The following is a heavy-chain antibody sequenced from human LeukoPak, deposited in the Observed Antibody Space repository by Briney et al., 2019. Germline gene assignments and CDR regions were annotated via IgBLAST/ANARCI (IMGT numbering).Heavy chain of an antibody. CDR3: ARQLNVGNTGYYFDY. Sequence: SEPLSLTCTVSGASISNYFCGWSRQSPDRGLQCIGYIYHSGTTYYHSSLQSRVTISLDTSKSHLSLKLSSVTATYTAVYYCARQLNVGNTGYYFDYWGQGILVTVSS. V-gene: IGHV4-59*01. CDR1: GASISNYF. CDR2: IYHSGTT. D-gene: IGHD4-23*01. J-gene: IGHJ4*02.